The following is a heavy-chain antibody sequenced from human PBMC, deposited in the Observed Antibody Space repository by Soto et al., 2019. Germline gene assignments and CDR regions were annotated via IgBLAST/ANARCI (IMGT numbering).Heavy chain of an antibody. CDR1: GGSIGGSNYF. CDR2: IYSIGST. V-gene: IGHV4-39*01. Sequence: PSETLSLTCTVSGGSIGGSNYFWGWIRQSPGTGLEWLGTIYSIGSTYYNPSLKSRITMSLDTSKNQFSLNLGSVTAAYTDVYYCTRRRCGVSGVTRVNLCGKRTPVTVFS. CDR3: TRRRCGVSGVTRVNL. D-gene: IGHD1-26*01. J-gene: IGHJ6*04.